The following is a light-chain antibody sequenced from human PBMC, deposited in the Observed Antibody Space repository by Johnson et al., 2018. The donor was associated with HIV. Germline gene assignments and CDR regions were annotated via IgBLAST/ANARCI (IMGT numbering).Light chain of an antibody. Sequence: QSVLTQPPSVSAAPGQKVTISCSASSSNIVNIYISWYQHLPGTAPKLLIYDNNKRPSGIPDRFSGSKSGTSATLGITGLQTGDEADYYCGTWDSRLSAGHVFGTGTKVTVL. CDR1: SSNIVNIY. J-gene: IGLJ1*01. CDR3: GTWDSRLSAGHV. CDR2: DNN. V-gene: IGLV1-51*01.